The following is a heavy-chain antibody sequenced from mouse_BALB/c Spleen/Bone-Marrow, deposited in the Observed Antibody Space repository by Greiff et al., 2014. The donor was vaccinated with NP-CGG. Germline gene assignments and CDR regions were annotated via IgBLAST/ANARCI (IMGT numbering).Heavy chain of an antibody. CDR1: GYTFTDYY. V-gene: IGHV1-77*01. CDR3: TRDHYGNYEGFDY. J-gene: IGHJ3*01. D-gene: IGHD2-1*01. Sequence: VKLMESGAELARPGTSVKLSCKASGYTFTDYYVNWVKQRTGQGLEWIGEIYPGSGNTYYNEKFKGKATLTADKSSSTVNIHLSSLTSEDSAVYFCTRDHYGNYEGFDYWGQGTLVTVSA. CDR2: IYPGSGNT.